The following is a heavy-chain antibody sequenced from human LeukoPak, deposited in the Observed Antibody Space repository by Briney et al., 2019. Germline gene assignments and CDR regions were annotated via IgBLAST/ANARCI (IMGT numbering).Heavy chain of an antibody. CDR1: GFTFSSYA. V-gene: IGHV3-64D*09. Sequence: QPGGSLRLSCSASGFTFSSYAMHWVRQAPGKGLEYVSAISTNGGSTYYGDSVKGRFTISRDNSKNTLYLQMSSLRAEDTAVYYCVKVWGRDIGAFDIWGQGTMVTVSS. D-gene: IGHD2-15*01. CDR2: ISTNGGST. CDR3: VKVWGRDIGAFDI. J-gene: IGHJ3*02.